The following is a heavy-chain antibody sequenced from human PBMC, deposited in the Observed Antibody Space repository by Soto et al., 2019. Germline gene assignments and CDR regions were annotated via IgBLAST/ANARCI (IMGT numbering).Heavy chain of an antibody. V-gene: IGHV4-30-2*01. CDR1: GGSISSGGYS. CDR3: ARHGYTSGRTYFDY. CDR2: IYHSGST. D-gene: IGHD6-19*01. Sequence: PSETLCLTSAVSGGSISSGGYSWSWIRQPPGKGLEWIGYIYHSGSTYYNPSLKSRVTISVDRSKNQFSLKLTSVTAADTAVYYCARHGYTSGRTYFDYWGQGTLVTVSS. J-gene: IGHJ4*02.